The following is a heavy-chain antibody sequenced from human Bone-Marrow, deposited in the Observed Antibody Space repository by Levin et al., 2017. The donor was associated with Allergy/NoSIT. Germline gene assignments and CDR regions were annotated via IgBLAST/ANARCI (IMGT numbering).Heavy chain of an antibody. Sequence: PSETLSLTCTVSGGSISSSSYYWGWIRQPPGKGLEWIGSIYYSGSTYYNPSLKSRVTISVDTSKNQFSLKLSSVTAADTAVYYCARDDYYDSSGYYGAFDIWGQGTMVTVSS. CDR1: GGSISSSSYY. D-gene: IGHD3-22*01. J-gene: IGHJ3*02. V-gene: IGHV4-39*07. CDR2: IYYSGST. CDR3: ARDDYYDSSGYYGAFDI.